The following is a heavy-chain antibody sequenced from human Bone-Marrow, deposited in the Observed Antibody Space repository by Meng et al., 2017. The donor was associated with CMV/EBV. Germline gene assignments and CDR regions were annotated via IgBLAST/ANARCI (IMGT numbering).Heavy chain of an antibody. CDR3: ARGRGGTYTPLDY. J-gene: IGHJ4*02. CDR1: GESFSGYS. Sequence: SETLSLTCAVYGESFSGYSWNWIRQPPGKGLEWIGELNQSGNTNYNPSLKSRVTISLDTSRNQFSLKVNSVTAADTAVYFCARGRGGTYTPLDYWGQGSLVPVAS. CDR2: LNQSGNT. D-gene: IGHD1-26*01. V-gene: IGHV4-34*01.